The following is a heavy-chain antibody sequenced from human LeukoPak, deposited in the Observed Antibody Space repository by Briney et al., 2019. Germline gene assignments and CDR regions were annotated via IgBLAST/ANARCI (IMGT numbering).Heavy chain of an antibody. CDR3: ATNVEDSSSWSYNWFDP. J-gene: IGHJ5*02. CDR2: IYYSGST. D-gene: IGHD6-13*01. V-gene: IGHV4-61*01. Sequence: SETLSLTCTVSGGSVSSGSYYWSWIRQPPGKGLEWIGYIYYSGSTNYTPSLKSRVTISLDTSQNQFSLKLSSVTAADTAVYYCATNVEDSSSWSYNWFDPWGQGTLVTVSS. CDR1: GGSVSSGSYY.